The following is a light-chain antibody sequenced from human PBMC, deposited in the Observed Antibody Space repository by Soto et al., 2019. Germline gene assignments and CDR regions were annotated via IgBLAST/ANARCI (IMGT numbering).Light chain of an antibody. CDR2: DVS. V-gene: IGLV2-14*01. CDR3: SSYTRSSLYV. J-gene: IGLJ1*01. CDR1: SSDVGGYNY. Sequence: QSALTQPASVSGSPGQSITISCTGTSSDVGGYNYVSWYQQHPGKAPKLIIYDVSNRPSGVSNCFSGSKSGNTASLTISGLQAEDEADYYCSSYTRSSLYVFGTGTKVTVL.